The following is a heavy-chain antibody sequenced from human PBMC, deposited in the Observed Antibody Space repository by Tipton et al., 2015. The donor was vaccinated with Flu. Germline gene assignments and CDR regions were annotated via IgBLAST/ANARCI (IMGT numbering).Heavy chain of an antibody. CDR2: ISSDNNYI. D-gene: IGHD1/OR15-1a*01. V-gene: IGHV3-21*01. CDR3: ARETLIGSDFLQEQAFDY. J-gene: IGHJ4*02. Sequence: SLRLSCAASGFTLSSYTMNWVRQAPGKGLEWVSSISSDNNYIYYADSVKGRFTISRDNAKNSLYLQMNSLRAEDTAVYYCARETLIGSDFLQEQAFDYWGQGTLVTVSS. CDR1: GFTLSSYT.